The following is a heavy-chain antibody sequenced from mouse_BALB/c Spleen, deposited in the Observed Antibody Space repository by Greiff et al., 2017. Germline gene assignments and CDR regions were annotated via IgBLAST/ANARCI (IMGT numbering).Heavy chain of an antibody. CDR1: GFTFSSYG. Sequence: EVMLVESGGDLVKPGGSLKLSCAASGFTFSSYGMSWVRQTPDKRLEWVATISSGGSYTYYPDSVKGRFTISRDNAKNTLYLQMSSLKSEDTAMYYCARQEKGNVFAYWGQGTLVTVSA. CDR3: ARQEKGNVFAY. J-gene: IGHJ3*01. D-gene: IGHD2-1*01. V-gene: IGHV5-6*01. CDR2: ISSGGSYT.